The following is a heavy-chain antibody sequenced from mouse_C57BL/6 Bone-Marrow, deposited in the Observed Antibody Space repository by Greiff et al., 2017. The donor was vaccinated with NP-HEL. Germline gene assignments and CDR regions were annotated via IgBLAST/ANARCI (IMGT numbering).Heavy chain of an antibody. J-gene: IGHJ3*01. D-gene: IGHD3-2*02. Sequence: VKLQQPGAELVKPGASVKLSCKAPGYTFTSYWMHWVKQRPGQGLEWIGMIHPNSGSTNSSEKFKSKATLTVDKDASTTYMQLSSQTSDDSAVYYCSRKKNSSGYVWFAYWGQGTLVTVSA. CDR2: IHPNSGST. CDR3: SRKKNSSGYVWFAY. CDR1: GYTFTSYW. V-gene: IGHV1-64*01.